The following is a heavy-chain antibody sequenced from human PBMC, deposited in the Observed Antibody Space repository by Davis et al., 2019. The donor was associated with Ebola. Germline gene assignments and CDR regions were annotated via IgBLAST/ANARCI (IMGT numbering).Heavy chain of an antibody. CDR1: GFTFNRVA. CDR3: AKDYNMEVAAAVLFDS. Sequence: GESLKISCAASGFTFNRVAMSWVRLTPGKGLEWVSGVSGSGDSTYYADSVKGRFTISRDNSKNTVFLQMNSLRAEDTAIYYCAKDYNMEVAAAVLFDSWGRGTLVTVSS. D-gene: IGHD2-21*02. CDR2: VSGSGDST. V-gene: IGHV3-23*01. J-gene: IGHJ4*02.